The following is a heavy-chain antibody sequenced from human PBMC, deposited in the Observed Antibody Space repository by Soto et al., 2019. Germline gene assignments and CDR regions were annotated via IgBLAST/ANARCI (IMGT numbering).Heavy chain of an antibody. J-gene: IGHJ1*01. D-gene: IGHD3-3*01. V-gene: IGHV5-51*01. CDR2: IYPGDSDT. Sequence: VESLKISCKGSGYSCTSYWIVWVRQMPGKGLEWMGIIYPGDSDTRYSPSFQGQVTISADKSISTAYLQWSSLKASDTAMYYCARSFWSGYYKVSYFQHWGQGTLVTVSS. CDR1: GYSCTSYW. CDR3: ARSFWSGYYKVSYFQH.